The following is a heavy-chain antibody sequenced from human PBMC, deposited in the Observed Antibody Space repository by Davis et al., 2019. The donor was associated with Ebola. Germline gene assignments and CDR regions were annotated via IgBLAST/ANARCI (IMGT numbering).Heavy chain of an antibody. D-gene: IGHD3-22*01. Sequence: GGSLRLSCAASRFTFSYYGIHWVRQAPGKGLEWVAIISYDGSNKFYADSVKGRFTISRDNSKNTLYLQMNSLRAEDTAVYYCAKDYYDSSGRYFDLWGRGTLVTVSS. V-gene: IGHV3-30*18. J-gene: IGHJ2*01. CDR1: RFTFSYYG. CDR2: ISYDGSNK. CDR3: AKDYYDSSGRYFDL.